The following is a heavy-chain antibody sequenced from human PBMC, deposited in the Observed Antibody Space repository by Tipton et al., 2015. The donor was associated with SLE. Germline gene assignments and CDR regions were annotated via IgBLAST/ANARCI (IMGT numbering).Heavy chain of an antibody. J-gene: IGHJ4*02. CDR3: ARGGGSYYDY. CDR2: VYSSWST. CDR1: GGSISGYY. Sequence: TLSLTCTVSGGSISGYYWSWIRQPAGKGLEWVGRVYSSWSTIYNPTIKSRITLSLDTSKNQFYLRVNSVTAADTAVYYCARGGGSYYDYWGQGTLVTVSS. D-gene: IGHD1-26*01. V-gene: IGHV4-4*07.